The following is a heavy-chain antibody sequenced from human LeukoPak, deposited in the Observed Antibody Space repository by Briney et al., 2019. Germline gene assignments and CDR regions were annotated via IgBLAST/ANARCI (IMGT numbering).Heavy chain of an antibody. J-gene: IGHJ5*02. CDR2: IYYSGST. CDR1: GGSISSGDYY. D-gene: IGHD3-22*01. Sequence: PSETLSLTCTVSGGSISSGDYYWSWIRQPPGKGLEWIGYIYYSGSTYYNPSLKSRVTISVDTSKNQFSLKLSSVTAADTAVYYCAREGYYYDSSGYYYDTWGQGTLVTVSS. CDR3: AREGYYYDSSGYYYDT. V-gene: IGHV4-30-4*01.